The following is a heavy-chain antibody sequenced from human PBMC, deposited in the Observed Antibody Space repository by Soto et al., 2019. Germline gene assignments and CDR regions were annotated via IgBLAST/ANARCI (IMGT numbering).Heavy chain of an antibody. D-gene: IGHD3-16*01. J-gene: IGHJ4*02. CDR2: ISHDGTTR. V-gene: IGHV3-30-3*01. Sequence: QVQLVESGGAVVQPGRSLRLSCATSGFTFSDYAIHWVRQSPGVGLEWVAVISHDGTTRFYADSVKGRFTISRDSSKNTVYLQMSSLRPEDTAIYYCAKDSPYMDYWGQGTLVTVSS. CDR1: GFTFSDYA. CDR3: AKDSPYMDY.